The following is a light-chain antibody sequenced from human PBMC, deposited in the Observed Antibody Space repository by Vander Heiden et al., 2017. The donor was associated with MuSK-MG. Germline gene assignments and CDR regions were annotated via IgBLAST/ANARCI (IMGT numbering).Light chain of an antibody. J-gene: IGKJ1*01. CDR3: QQSDSTPWT. Sequence: DIQLTQSPSSLSASVGDRVTITCRASQSISSYLNWYQQKPGKAPNLLIYAASRFQSGVPSRFSGSASGTDFTLTITMLQPEDSATYYCQQSDSTPWTFGQGTKVEIK. CDR1: QSISSY. CDR2: AAS. V-gene: IGKV1-39*01.